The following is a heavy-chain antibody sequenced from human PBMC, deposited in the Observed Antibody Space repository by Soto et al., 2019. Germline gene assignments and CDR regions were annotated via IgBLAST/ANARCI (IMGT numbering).Heavy chain of an antibody. J-gene: IGHJ5*02. CDR1: GGTFSSYA. CDR2: IIPIFGTA. Sequence: SVKVSCKASGGTFSSYAISWVRQAPGQGLEWMGGIIPIFGTANYAQKFQGRVTITADESTSTAYMELSSLRSEDMAVYYCARGLYGSGSNWFDPWGQGTLVTVSS. D-gene: IGHD3-10*01. CDR3: ARGLYGSGSNWFDP. V-gene: IGHV1-69*13.